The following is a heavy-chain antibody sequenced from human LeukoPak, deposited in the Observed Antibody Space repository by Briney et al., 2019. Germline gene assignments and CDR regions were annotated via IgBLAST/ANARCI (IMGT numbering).Heavy chain of an antibody. V-gene: IGHV1-2*06. CDR2: INPNSGGT. J-gene: IGHJ6*02. D-gene: IGHD6-13*01. CDR3: AAWGSSSSPLPGMDV. Sequence: ASVKVSCKASGYTFTGYYMHWVRQAPGQGLEWMGRINPNSGGTNYAQKFQGRVTMTRDTSTSTVYMELSSLRSEDTAVYYCAAWGSSSSPLPGMDVWGQGTTVTVSS. CDR1: GYTFTGYY.